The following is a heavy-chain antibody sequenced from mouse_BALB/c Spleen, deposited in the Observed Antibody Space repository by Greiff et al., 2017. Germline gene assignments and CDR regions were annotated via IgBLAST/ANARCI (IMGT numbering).Heavy chain of an antibody. Sequence: EVQLQQSGAELVKPGASVKLSCTASGFNIKDTYMHWVKQRPEQGLEWIGRIDPANGNTKYDPKFQGKATITADTSSNTAYLQLSSLTSEDTAVYYCARGYYEDWYFDVWGAGTTVTVSS. V-gene: IGHV14-3*02. CDR3: ARGYYEDWYFDV. J-gene: IGHJ1*01. CDR1: GFNIKDTY. D-gene: IGHD2-3*01. CDR2: IDPANGNT.